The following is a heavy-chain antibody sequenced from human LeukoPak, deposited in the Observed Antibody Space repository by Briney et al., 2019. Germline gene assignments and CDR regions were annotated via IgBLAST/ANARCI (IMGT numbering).Heavy chain of an antibody. D-gene: IGHD3-3*01. V-gene: IGHV3-21*01. J-gene: IGHJ5*02. CDR1: GFTLSSYS. CDR3: ARDLSHYDFWSGYSFWFDP. Sequence: PGGSLRLSCAASGFTLSSYSMNWVRQAPGKGLEWVSSISSSSSYIYYADSVKGRFTISRDNAKNSLYLQMNSLRAEDTAVYYCARDLSHYDFWSGYSFWFDPWGQGTLVTVSS. CDR2: ISSSSSYI.